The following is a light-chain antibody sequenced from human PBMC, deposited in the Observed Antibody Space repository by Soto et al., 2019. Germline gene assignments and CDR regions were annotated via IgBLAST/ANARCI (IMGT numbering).Light chain of an antibody. V-gene: IGLV6-57*04. CDR1: GGSIDSNY. CDR2: END. Sequence: NFMLTQPHSVSESPGKTVTISCTRSGGSIDSNYVQWYQQRPGSAPTTVIYENDERPSGVPDRFSGSIDSSSNSATLTISGLRTEDEAHYYCQSYSINNPWVLGGGTKLTVL. CDR3: QSYSINNPWV. J-gene: IGLJ3*02.